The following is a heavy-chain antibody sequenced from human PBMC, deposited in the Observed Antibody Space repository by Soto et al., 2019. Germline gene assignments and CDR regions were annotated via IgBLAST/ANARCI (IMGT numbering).Heavy chain of an antibody. V-gene: IGHV3-11*05. J-gene: IGHJ4*02. D-gene: IGHD5-12*01. CDR1: GFTFSDYY. CDR2: ISSSGSDT. CDR3: ASSLRGYSGYSGY. Sequence: QVQLVESGGGLVKPGGCLRLSCAASGFTFSDYYMSWIRQAPGKGLEWVSYISSSGSDTNYADSVKGRFTVSRDNAKNSLYLQMNSLRDEDTAVYYCASSLRGYSGYSGYWGQGTLVTVSS.